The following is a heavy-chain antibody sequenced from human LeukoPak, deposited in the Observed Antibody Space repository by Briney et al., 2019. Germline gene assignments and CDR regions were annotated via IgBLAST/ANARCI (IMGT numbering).Heavy chain of an antibody. CDR1: GFTFSNYA. CDR3: AKGPGYGDYRYYFDY. D-gene: IGHD4-17*01. Sequence: GGSLRLSCVASGFTFSNYAMSWVRQAAGKGLEWISAVSGSSGSTYYADSVKARFTISRDNSKNRLYLQMNSLRVEDTAVYYCAKGPGYGDYRYYFDYWGQGTLVTVSS. J-gene: IGHJ4*02. V-gene: IGHV3-23*01. CDR2: VSGSSGST.